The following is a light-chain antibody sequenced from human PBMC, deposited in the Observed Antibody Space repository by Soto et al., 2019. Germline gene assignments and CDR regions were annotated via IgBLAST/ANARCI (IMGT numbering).Light chain of an antibody. Sequence: DVQMTQSPSSLSASVGDKVTITCRASQGISTRLAWYQQKPGRLPKVLIYASSTLQSGVPSRFSGSGSGTDSTLTISSLQPEDVATYYCQNYNSAPPAGAFGGGTKVEIK. J-gene: IGKJ4*01. CDR2: ASS. V-gene: IGKV1-27*01. CDR1: QGISTR. CDR3: QNYNSAPPAGA.